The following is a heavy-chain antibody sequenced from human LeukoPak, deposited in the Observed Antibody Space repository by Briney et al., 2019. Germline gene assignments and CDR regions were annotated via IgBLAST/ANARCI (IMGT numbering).Heavy chain of an antibody. D-gene: IGHD3-3*01. Sequence: ASVKVPCKASGGTFSSYAISWVRQAPGQGLEWMGGIIPIFGTANYAQKFQGRVTITADESTSTAYMELSSLRSEDTAVYYCARDPNDFWSHYGMDVWGQGTTVTVSS. CDR1: GGTFSSYA. J-gene: IGHJ6*02. CDR2: IIPIFGTA. CDR3: ARDPNDFWSHYGMDV. V-gene: IGHV1-69*13.